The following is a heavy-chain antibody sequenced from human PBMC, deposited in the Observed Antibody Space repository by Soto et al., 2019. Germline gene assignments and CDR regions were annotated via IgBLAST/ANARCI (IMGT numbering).Heavy chain of an antibody. CDR3: ARDRRYYDSSGYYTVPFDY. V-gene: IGHV4-59*01. Sequence: KLPETLSLTCTVSGGSISSYYWGWIRQPPGKGLEWIGYIYYSGSTNYNPSLKSRVTISVDTSKNQFSLKLSSVTAADTAVYYCARDRRYYDSSGYYTVPFDYWGQGTLVTVSS. CDR2: IYYSGST. D-gene: IGHD3-22*01. CDR1: GGSISSYY. J-gene: IGHJ4*02.